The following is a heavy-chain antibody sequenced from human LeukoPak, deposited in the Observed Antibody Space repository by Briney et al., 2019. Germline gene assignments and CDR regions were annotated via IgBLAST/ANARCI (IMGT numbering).Heavy chain of an antibody. Sequence: SVKVSCKASGGTFSSYAISWVRQAPGQGLEWMGGIIPIVGTANYAQKFQGRVTITQDESTSTAYMELSSLRSEDTAVYYCARGYCSSTSCPDWFDPWGQGTLVTVSS. J-gene: IGHJ5*02. CDR3: ARGYCSSTSCPDWFDP. CDR1: GGTFSSYA. D-gene: IGHD2-2*01. CDR2: IIPIVGTA. V-gene: IGHV1-69*01.